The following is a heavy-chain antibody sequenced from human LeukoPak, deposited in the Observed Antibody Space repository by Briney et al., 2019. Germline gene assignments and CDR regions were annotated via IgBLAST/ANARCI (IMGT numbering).Heavy chain of an antibody. J-gene: IGHJ5*02. Sequence: GGSLRLSCAASGFTFSSYGMHWVRQAPGKGLEWVANIKQDGSEKYYVDSVKGRFTISRDNAKNSLYLQMNSLRAEDTAVYYCARDVGGYYDILTGYSGNWFDPWGQGTLVTVSS. V-gene: IGHV3-7*01. CDR1: GFTFSSYG. CDR3: ARDVGGYYDILTGYSGNWFDP. CDR2: IKQDGSEK. D-gene: IGHD3-9*01.